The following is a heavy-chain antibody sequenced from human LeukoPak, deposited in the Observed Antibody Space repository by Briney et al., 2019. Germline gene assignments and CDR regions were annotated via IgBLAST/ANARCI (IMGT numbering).Heavy chain of an antibody. D-gene: IGHD6-13*01. Sequence: SETLSLTCTVSGGSISSSSYYWGWIRQPPGKGLEWIGSIYYSGSTYYNPSLKSRVTISVDTSKNQFSLKLSSVTAADTAVYYRARQGGGDSSSWYASGDWYFDLWGRGTLVTVSS. CDR1: GGSISSSSYY. V-gene: IGHV4-39*01. CDR2: IYYSGST. J-gene: IGHJ2*01. CDR3: ARQGGGDSSSWYASGDWYFDL.